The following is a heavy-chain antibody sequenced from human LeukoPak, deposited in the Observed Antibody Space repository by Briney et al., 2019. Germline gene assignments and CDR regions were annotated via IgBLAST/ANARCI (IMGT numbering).Heavy chain of an antibody. D-gene: IGHD4-23*01. J-gene: IGHJ4*02. Sequence: GGSLRLSCAASGFTFSSYEMNWVRQAPGKGLEWVSYISSSDSRIYYADSVKGRFTTSRDNAKNSLYLQMNSLRAEDTAVYYCARVEAGGNVAFGYWGQGTLVTVSS. CDR3: ARVEAGGNVAFGY. CDR1: GFTFSSYE. V-gene: IGHV3-48*03. CDR2: ISSSDSRI.